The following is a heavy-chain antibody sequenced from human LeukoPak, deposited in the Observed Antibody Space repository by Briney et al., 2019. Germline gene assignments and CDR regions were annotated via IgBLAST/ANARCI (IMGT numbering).Heavy chain of an antibody. CDR1: GFTFNSYA. CDR3: AKGHSPGAADYYYYYYMDV. CDR2: ISGSGDRT. V-gene: IGHV3-23*01. J-gene: IGHJ6*03. D-gene: IGHD2-15*01. Sequence: AGGSLRLSCAASGFTFNSYAMSWVRQAPGKGLEWVSGISGSGDRTYYADAVKGRFTISRDNSKNTLYLQINSVGAEDTAVYYCAKGHSPGAADYYYYYYMDVWGKGTTVTDSS.